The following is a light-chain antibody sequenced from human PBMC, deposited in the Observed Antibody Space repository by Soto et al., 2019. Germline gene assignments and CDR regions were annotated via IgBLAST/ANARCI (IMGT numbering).Light chain of an antibody. CDR3: QQYNSHGT. Sequence: DIQMTQSPSTLSASVGDRVTITCRASQSISSWLAWYQQKPGKAPKLLIYKASSLESGVPSRCSGSGSGTEFTLTISSLQHDDFATYCCQQYNSHGTFGQGTKVEIK. CDR1: QSISSW. CDR2: KAS. J-gene: IGKJ1*01. V-gene: IGKV1-5*03.